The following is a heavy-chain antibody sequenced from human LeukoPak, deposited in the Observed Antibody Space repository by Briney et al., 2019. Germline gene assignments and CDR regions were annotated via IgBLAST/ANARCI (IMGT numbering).Heavy chain of an antibody. V-gene: IGHV4-4*07. D-gene: IGHD3-10*01. CDR3: ATYDSDTGGIDP. J-gene: IGHJ5*02. CDR2: IYTSGST. Sequence: NPSETLSLTCTVSGGSISSYYWSWIRQPAGKGLEWIGRIYTSGSTNYNSSLKSRVTMSVDTSKNQFSLKLSSVTAADTAVYYCATYDSDTGGIDPWGPGTLVTVSS. CDR1: GGSISSYY.